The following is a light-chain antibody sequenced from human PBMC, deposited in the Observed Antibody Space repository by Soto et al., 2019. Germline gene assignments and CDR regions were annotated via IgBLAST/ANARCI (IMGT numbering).Light chain of an antibody. CDR3: QHVYSYPLT. J-gene: IGKJ4*01. Sequence: DIQLTQSPSFLSASVLDRVTITCRASQGINHYVAWYQQKPGKAPKCLIYGASALQSGVPSRFSGSGSWAEFTLSISSLQPEDFATYYCQHVYSYPLTFGGGTRVEI. CDR1: QGINHY. CDR2: GAS. V-gene: IGKV1-9*01.